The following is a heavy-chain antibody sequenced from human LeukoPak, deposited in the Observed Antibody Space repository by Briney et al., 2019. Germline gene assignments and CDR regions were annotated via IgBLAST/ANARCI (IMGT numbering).Heavy chain of an antibody. J-gene: IGHJ5*02. V-gene: IGHV4-59*08. CDR1: GGSNSSYY. D-gene: IGHD3-10*01. CDR2: IYYSGTT. Sequence: SETLSLTCTVSGGSNSSYYWSWIRQPPGKGLEWIGYIYYSGTTNYNPSLKSRVTISVDTSKNQFSLKLSSVTAADTAVYYCARHSRYYGSGSANWFDPWGQGTLVTVSS. CDR3: ARHSRYYGSGSANWFDP.